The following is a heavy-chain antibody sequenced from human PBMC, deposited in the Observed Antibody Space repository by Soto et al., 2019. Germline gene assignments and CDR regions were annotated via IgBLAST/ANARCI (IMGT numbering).Heavy chain of an antibody. CDR2: ISSSSGYI. J-gene: IGHJ4*02. D-gene: IGHD1-7*01. Sequence: GGSLRLSCAASGFTFSSYSMNWVRQAPGKGLEWVSSISSSSGYIYYADSVKGRFTISRDNAKNSLYLQMNSLRAEDTAVYYCARDWNSQFDYWGQGTLVTVSS. CDR1: GFTFSSYS. V-gene: IGHV3-21*01. CDR3: ARDWNSQFDY.